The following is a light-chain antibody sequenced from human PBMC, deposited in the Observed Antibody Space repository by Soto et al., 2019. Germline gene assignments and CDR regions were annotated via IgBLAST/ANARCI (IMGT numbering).Light chain of an antibody. J-gene: IGLJ1*01. CDR2: EVS. CDR1: SSDVGGYNY. CDR3: SSYTSPSTFV. Sequence: QSALTQPASVSGSPGQSITISCTGTSSDVGGYNYVSWYQQHPGKAPKLMIYEVSNRPSGVSNLFSGSKSDNTASLTISGLQAQGEADYYCSSYTSPSTFVFETGTKLTVL. V-gene: IGLV2-14*01.